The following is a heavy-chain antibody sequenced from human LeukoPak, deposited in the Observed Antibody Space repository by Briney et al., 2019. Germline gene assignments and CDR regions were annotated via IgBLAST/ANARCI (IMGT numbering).Heavy chain of an antibody. CDR3: ARKEYCSSTSCPVGEDWFDP. CDR2: ISAYNGNT. J-gene: IGHJ5*02. D-gene: IGHD2-2*01. CDR1: GYTFTSYG. V-gene: IGHV1-18*01. Sequence: GASVSLSCKASGYTFTSYGISWVRQAPGQGLEWMGWISAYNGNTNYAQKLQGRVTMTTDTSTSTAYMELRSLRSDDTAVYYCARKEYCSSTSCPVGEDWFDPWGQGTLVTVSS.